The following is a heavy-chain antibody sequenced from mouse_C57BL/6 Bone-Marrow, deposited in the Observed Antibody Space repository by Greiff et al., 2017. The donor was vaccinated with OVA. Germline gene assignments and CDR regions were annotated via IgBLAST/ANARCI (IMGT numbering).Heavy chain of an antibody. Sequence: QVQLKESGPELVKPGASVKISCKASGYAFSSSWMNWVKQRPGKGLEWIGRIYPGDGDTNYNGQFKGKATLTADKSSSTAYMQLSSLTSEDSAVYFCARSPLITTVVATPLDYWGQGTTLTVSS. V-gene: IGHV1-82*01. CDR1: GYAFSSSW. D-gene: IGHD1-1*01. CDR3: ARSPLITTVVATPLDY. CDR2: IYPGDGDT. J-gene: IGHJ2*01.